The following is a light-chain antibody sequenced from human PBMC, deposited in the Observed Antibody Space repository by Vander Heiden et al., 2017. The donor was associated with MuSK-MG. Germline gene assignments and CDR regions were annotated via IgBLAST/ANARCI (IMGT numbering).Light chain of an antibody. J-gene: IGKJ4*01. CDR3: QQSYSTPLT. CDR1: QSISSY. CDR2: AAS. Sequence: DIQMTQSPSSLSASVGDRVTITCRASQSISSYLNWYQQKPGKAPKLLIYAASSLQSGVPSRFSGSGSGTDFTLTISSLQPEDFATYYCQQSYSTPLTFGGWNKVEIK. V-gene: IGKV1-39*01.